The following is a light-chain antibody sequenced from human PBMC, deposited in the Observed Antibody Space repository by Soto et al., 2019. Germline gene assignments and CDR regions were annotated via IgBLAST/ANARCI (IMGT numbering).Light chain of an antibody. V-gene: IGKV3-11*01. J-gene: IGKJ4*01. CDR2: DAS. CDR1: QSVSSY. CDR3: QQRSNWPL. Sequence: EIVLTQSPATLSLSPGERATLSCRASQSVSSYLAWYQQKPGQAPRLLINDASNRATGIPARFSGSGSGTDFTLPISSLEPEDFVVYYCQQRSNWPLFGGGTQVEIK.